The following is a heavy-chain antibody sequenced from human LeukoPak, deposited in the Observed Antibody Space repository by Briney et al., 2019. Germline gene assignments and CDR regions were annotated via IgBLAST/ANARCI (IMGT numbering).Heavy chain of an antibody. CDR3: ARRKVGATDYFDY. Sequence: PSETLSLTCTVSGGSISSYYWSWIWQPPGKGLEWIGYIYTSGSTNYNPSLKSRVTISVDTSKNQFSLKLSSVTAADTAVYYCARRKVGATDYFDYWGQGTLVTVSS. D-gene: IGHD1-26*01. J-gene: IGHJ4*02. CDR2: IYTSGST. CDR1: GGSISSYY. V-gene: IGHV4-4*09.